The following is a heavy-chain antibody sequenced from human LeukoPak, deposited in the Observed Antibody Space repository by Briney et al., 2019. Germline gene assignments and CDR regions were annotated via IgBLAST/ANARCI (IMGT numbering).Heavy chain of an antibody. V-gene: IGHV4-31*03. CDR2: IYYSGST. D-gene: IGHD3-3*01. Sequence: SETLSLTCTVSGGSISSGGYYWRWIRQHPGKGLEWIGYIYYSGSTYYNPSLKSRVTISVDTSKNQFSLELSSVTAADTAVYYCARGSSAYYDYDYWGQGTLVTVSS. CDR3: ARGSSAYYDYDY. CDR1: GGSISSGGYY. J-gene: IGHJ4*02.